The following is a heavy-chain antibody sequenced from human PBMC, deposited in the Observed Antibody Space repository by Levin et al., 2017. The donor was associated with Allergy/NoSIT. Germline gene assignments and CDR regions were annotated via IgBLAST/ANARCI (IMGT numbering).Heavy chain of an antibody. D-gene: IGHD3-10*01. CDR3: ARENLGLPDAFAL. J-gene: IGHJ3*01. CDR1: GFTFDDYA. Sequence: SCAASGFTFDDYAMHWVRQAPGKGLEWVSGISWNSGSIGYADSVKGRCTISRDNAKNSLYLQMNSLRTEDTPLYYCARENLGLPDAFALWRPPTLVIVSS. CDR2: ISWNSGSI. V-gene: IGHV3-9*01.